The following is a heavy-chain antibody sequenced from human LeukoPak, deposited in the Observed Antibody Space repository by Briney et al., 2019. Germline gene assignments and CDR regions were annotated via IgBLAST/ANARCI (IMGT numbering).Heavy chain of an antibody. D-gene: IGHD1-26*01. CDR1: GGSISSHY. V-gene: IGHV4-59*11. CDR2: IYYTGST. CDR3: ARSDGAGATDY. J-gene: IGHJ4*02. Sequence: SETLTLTCSVSGGSISSHYWSWMRQPPGKGLEWIGYIYYTGSTDYNPSLKSRVTISVDTSKNQLSLKLSSVTAADAAVYYCARSDGAGATDYWGQGTLVTVSS.